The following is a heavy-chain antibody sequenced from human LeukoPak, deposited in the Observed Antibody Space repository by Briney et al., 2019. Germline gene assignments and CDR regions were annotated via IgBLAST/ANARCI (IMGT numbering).Heavy chain of an antibody. D-gene: IGHD5-24*01. CDR1: GFTFDDYA. J-gene: IGHJ4*02. Sequence: GGSLRLSCAASGFTFDDYAMHWVRQAPGKGLEWVSVISADGGTTFYADSVKGRFTISKDNSKNSLHLQMNSLGTEDSALYYCAKDLSGDGYNWGIFDYWGQGILVTVSS. CDR2: ISADGGTT. V-gene: IGHV3-43*02. CDR3: AKDLSGDGYNWGIFDY.